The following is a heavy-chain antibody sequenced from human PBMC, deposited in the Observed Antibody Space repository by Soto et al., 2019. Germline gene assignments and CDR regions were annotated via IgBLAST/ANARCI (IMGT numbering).Heavy chain of an antibody. V-gene: IGHV4-31*03. CDR1: GGSISSGGYY. D-gene: IGHD3-3*01. CDR2: IYYSGST. J-gene: IGHJ5*02. CDR3: ARNQNGIEYYDFCSGYHHWFEP. Sequence: SETLSLTCTVSGGSISSGGYYWSWIRQHPGKGLEWIGYIYYSGSTYYNPSLKSRVTISVDTSKNQFSLKLSSVTAADTAVYYCARNQNGIEYYDFCSGYHHWFEPWGQGTLVTVSS.